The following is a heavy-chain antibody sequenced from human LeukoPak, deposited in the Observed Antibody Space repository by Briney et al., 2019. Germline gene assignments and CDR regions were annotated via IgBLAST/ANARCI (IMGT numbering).Heavy chain of an antibody. CDR3: AKDRSELLWFGELSDY. V-gene: IGHV3-30*02. D-gene: IGHD3-10*01. Sequence: PGGSLRLSCAASGFTFSSYGMHWVRQAPGKGLEWVAFIRYDGSNKYYADSVKGRFTISRDNSKNTLYLQMNSLRAEDTAVYYCAKDRSELLWFGELSDYWGQGTLVTVSS. CDR2: IRYDGSNK. J-gene: IGHJ4*02. CDR1: GFTFSSYG.